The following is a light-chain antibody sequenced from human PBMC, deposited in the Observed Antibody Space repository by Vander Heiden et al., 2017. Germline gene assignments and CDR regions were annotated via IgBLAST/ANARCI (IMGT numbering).Light chain of an antibody. J-gene: IGLJ2*01. V-gene: IGLV4-69*01. CDR1: SMHDNYA. CDR2: VKSDGSH. Sequence: QLVVTQSPSASASLEASVNLTCTRNSMHDNYASAWHQQQPEKGPRYLMKVKSDGSHSKGDGIPDRFSGSSSGAERYLIISGLQSEDEADYFCQTWGSGIVVFGGGTKLTVL. CDR3: QTWGSGIVV.